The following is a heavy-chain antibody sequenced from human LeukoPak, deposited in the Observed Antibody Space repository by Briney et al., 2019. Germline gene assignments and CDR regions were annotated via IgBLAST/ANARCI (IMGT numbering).Heavy chain of an antibody. CDR3: ARAMDDSSGYYYGGAFDI. CDR1: GGSFSGYY. Sequence: PSETLSLTCAVYGGSFSGYYWSWIRQPPGKGLEWIGEINHSGSTNYNPSLKSRVTMSVDTSKNQFSLKLSSVTAADTAVYYCARAMDDSSGYYYGGAFDIWGQGTMVTVSS. D-gene: IGHD3-22*01. CDR2: INHSGST. J-gene: IGHJ3*02. V-gene: IGHV4-34*01.